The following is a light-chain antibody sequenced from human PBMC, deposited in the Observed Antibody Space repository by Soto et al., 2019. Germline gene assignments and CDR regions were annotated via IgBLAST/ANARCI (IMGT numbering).Light chain of an antibody. J-gene: IGLJ1*01. CDR2: EVS. CDR1: SSDVGGYNY. CDR3: NSYEGSNNV. V-gene: IGLV2-8*01. Sequence: QSVLTLPPSASGSPGQSVTISCTGTSSDVGGYNYVSWYQQHPGKAPKLMIYEVSQRPSGVPDRFSGSKSGNTASLTVSGLQAEDEADYYCNSYEGSNNVFGTGTKV.